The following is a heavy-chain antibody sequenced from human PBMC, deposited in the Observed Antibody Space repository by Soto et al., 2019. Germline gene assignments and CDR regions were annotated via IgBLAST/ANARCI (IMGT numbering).Heavy chain of an antibody. V-gene: IGHV3-74*01. J-gene: IGHJ3*02. Sequence: VQLVESGGGLVQPGGSQRLSCAASGFTFSTYWMHWVRQAPGKGLVWVSRINSDGSSTSYADSVKGRFTISRDNAKNTLYLQMNSLRAEDTAMYYCARVRCSGGSCRDAYDIWGQGTMVTVSS. CDR2: INSDGSST. CDR3: ARVRCSGGSCRDAYDI. CDR1: GFTFSTYW. D-gene: IGHD2-15*01.